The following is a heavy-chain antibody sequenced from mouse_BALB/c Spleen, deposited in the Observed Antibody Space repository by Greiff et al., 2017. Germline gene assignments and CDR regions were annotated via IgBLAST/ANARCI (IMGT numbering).Heavy chain of an antibody. CDR1: GFTFSSFG. J-gene: IGHJ4*01. V-gene: IGHV5-17*02. CDR3: ARSYGSSGGYYAMDY. CDR2: ISSGSSTI. Sequence: EVMLVESGGGLVQPGGSRKLSCAASGFTFSSFGMHWVRQAPEKGLEWVAYISSGSSTIYYADTVKGRFTISRDNPKNTLFLQMTSLRSEDTAMYYCARSYGSSGGYYAMDYWGQGTSVTVSS. D-gene: IGHD1-1*01.